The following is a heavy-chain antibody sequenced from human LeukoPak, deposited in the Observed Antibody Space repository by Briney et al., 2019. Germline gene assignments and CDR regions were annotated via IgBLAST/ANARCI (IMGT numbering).Heavy chain of an antibody. CDR1: GYTFTSYD. Sequence: VRVSCKASGYTFTSYDINWVRQATGQGLEWMGWMNPNSGNTGYAQKFQGRVTMTRNTSISTAYMELSSLRSEDTAVYYCARRMVRPYNWFDPWGQGTLVTVSS. CDR2: MNPNSGNT. V-gene: IGHV1-8*01. CDR3: ARRMVRPYNWFDP. D-gene: IGHD5-18*01. J-gene: IGHJ5*02.